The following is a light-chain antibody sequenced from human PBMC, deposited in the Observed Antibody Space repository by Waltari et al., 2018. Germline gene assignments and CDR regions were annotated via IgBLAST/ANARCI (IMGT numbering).Light chain of an antibody. Sequence: DIQMTQSPPSLSASVRDRVTTTCRASESISRYLSWYQQIPGKAPKLLIYSASTLQSGVPARFSGSGSGTDFTLTISSLQPEDFATYFCQQGYSGPPITFGQGTRL. CDR1: ESISRY. V-gene: IGKV1-39*01. CDR3: QQGYSGPPIT. CDR2: SAS. J-gene: IGKJ5*01.